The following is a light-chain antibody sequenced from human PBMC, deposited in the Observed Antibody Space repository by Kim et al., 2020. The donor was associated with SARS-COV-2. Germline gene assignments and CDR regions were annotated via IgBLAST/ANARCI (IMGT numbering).Light chain of an antibody. Sequence: GQSVTISCTGSSSGIGAYENVSWYQQHPGKAPKLQISEVTKRSSGVPDRFSGSKSGNTASLTVSGLQVEDEADYYCCSYARTSYVFGTGTKVTVL. J-gene: IGLJ1*01. CDR2: EVT. CDR3: CSYARTSYV. V-gene: IGLV2-8*01. CDR1: SSGIGAYEN.